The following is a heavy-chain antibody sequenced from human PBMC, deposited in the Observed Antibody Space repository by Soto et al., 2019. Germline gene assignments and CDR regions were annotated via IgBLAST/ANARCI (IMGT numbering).Heavy chain of an antibody. J-gene: IGHJ6*02. CDR3: ARSQGSSTSLEIYYYYYYGMDV. Sequence: QVQLVQSGAEVKKPGSSVKVSCKASGGTFSSYAISWVRQAPGQGLEWMGGIIPISETTNYAQKFQGRVTITADESKSTDYMELSSLRSDDTAVYYCARSQGSSTSLEIYYYYYYGMDVWGQGTTVTVSS. D-gene: IGHD2-2*01. V-gene: IGHV1-69*01. CDR2: IIPISETT. CDR1: GGTFSSYA.